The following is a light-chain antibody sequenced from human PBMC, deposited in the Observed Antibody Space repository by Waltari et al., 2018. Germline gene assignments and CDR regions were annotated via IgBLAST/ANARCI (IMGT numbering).Light chain of an antibody. J-gene: IGKJ4*01. CDR2: WAS. CDR1: QSVLYSSKNKNY. V-gene: IGKV4-1*01. CDR3: QQYYRTPLT. Sequence: DIVMTQSPESLAVSLGERATINCKSSQSVLYSSKNKNYLAWYQQKPGQPPKLLIYWASTRESGVPDRFSGSGSGTYFTLIISSLQAEDVAVYYCQQYYRTPLTFGGGTKVEIK.